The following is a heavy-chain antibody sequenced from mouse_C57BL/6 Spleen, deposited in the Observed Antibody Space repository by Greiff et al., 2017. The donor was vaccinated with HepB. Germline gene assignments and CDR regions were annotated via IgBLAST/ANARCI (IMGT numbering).Heavy chain of an antibody. V-gene: IGHV1-19*01. CDR2: INPYNGGT. Sequence: VQLQQSGPVLVKPGASVKMSCKASGYTFTDYYMNWVKQSHGKSLEWIGVINPYNGGTSYNQKFKGKATLTVDKSSSTAYMELNSLTSEDSAVYYCARGYDYAMDYWGQGTSVTVSS. J-gene: IGHJ4*01. CDR3: ARGYDYAMDY. CDR1: GYTFTDYY.